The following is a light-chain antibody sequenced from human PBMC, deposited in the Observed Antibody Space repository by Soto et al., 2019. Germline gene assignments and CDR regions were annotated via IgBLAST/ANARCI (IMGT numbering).Light chain of an antibody. CDR2: EVS. J-gene: IGKJ4*01. Sequence: VMTQTPLSLSVAPGQPASISCKSSQSLLHITGETFLFWYLQKPGQSPQLLIYEVSTRVSGVPDRFSCTGSGEELRLEISRVETDDVGIYFCPQRSSWLLTVVGGTQVDIK. CDR1: QSLLHITGETF. V-gene: IGKV2-29*01. CDR3: PQRSSWLLT.